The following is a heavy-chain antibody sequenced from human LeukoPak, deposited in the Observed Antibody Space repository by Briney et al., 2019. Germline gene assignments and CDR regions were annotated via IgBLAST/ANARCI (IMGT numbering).Heavy chain of an antibody. Sequence: GGSLRLSCAASGFTFDDYAMHWVRQAPGKGLEWVSGISWNSGSIGYADSVKGRFTISRDNAKNSLYLQMNSLRAEDMALYYCAKEGAIAAAGTRFRGDAFDIWGQGTMVTVSS. CDR1: GFTFDDYA. D-gene: IGHD6-13*01. V-gene: IGHV3-9*03. CDR2: ISWNSGSI. CDR3: AKEGAIAAAGTRFRGDAFDI. J-gene: IGHJ3*02.